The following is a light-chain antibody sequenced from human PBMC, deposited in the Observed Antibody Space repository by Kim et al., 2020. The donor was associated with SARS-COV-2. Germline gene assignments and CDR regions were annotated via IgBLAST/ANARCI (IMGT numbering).Light chain of an antibody. CDR3: SSYTSSSTWV. CDR2: DVS. V-gene: IGLV2-14*01. Sequence: QSALTQPASVSGSPGQSITISCTGTSSAVGGYNYVSWYQQHPGKAPKLMIYDVSKRPSGVSNRFSGSKSGNTASLTISGLQAEDEADYYCSSYTSSSTWVFGGGTQLTVL. J-gene: IGLJ3*02. CDR1: SSAVGGYNY.